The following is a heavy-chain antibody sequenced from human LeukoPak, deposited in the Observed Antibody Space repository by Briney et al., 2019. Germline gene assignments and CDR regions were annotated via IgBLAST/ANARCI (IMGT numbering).Heavy chain of an antibody. CDR2: INPSDGTT. Sequence: ASVKVSCTASGYTFTSYYMYWVRQAPGQGLEWMGIINPSDGTTSCAQKFQGRVTMTRDTSTSTVYMELSSLRSEDTAVYYCARDGNWNPGYWGQGTLVTVSS. CDR1: GYTFTSYY. CDR3: ARDGNWNPGY. J-gene: IGHJ4*02. V-gene: IGHV1-46*01. D-gene: IGHD1-1*01.